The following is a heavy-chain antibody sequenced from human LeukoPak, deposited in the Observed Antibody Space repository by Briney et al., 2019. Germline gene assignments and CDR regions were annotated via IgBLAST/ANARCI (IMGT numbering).Heavy chain of an antibody. J-gene: IGHJ4*02. CDR1: GFTFDDYG. V-gene: IGHV3-20*04. Sequence: GGSLRLSCAASGFTFDDYGLSWVRQAPGKGLEWVSGINWNGGSTGYADSVKGRFTISRDNAKNSLYLQMNSLRAEDTAVYYCARDRGYSSFDYWGQGTLVTVSS. D-gene: IGHD6-19*01. CDR3: ARDRGYSSFDY. CDR2: INWNGGST.